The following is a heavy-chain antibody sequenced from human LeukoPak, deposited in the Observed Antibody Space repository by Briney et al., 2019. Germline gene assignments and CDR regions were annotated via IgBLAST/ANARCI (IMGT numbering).Heavy chain of an antibody. D-gene: IGHD1-26*01. Sequence: GGSLRLSCAASGFIVSRNYMNWVRQAPGKGLEWVAVIHSGGSTYYADSVKGRFTISRDNSKNTVDLQMNDLRHEDTAVYYCARSWDARLNFDYWGQGTLVTVSS. CDR1: GFIVSRNY. CDR3: ARSWDARLNFDY. J-gene: IGHJ4*02. V-gene: IGHV3-66*02. CDR2: IHSGGST.